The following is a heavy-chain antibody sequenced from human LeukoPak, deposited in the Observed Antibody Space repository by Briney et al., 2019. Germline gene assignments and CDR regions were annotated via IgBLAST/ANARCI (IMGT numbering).Heavy chain of an antibody. J-gene: IGHJ4*02. Sequence: GGSLRLSCVVSGFTFSSYWMHWVRQAPGKGLVWVSRINSDGSSTSYADSVKGRFTISRDSSNNTLYLQMNSLRAEDTAVYYCARDRANIVVVSASEYWGQGTLVTVSS. CDR1: GFTFSSYW. D-gene: IGHD2-21*01. CDR3: ARDRANIVVVSASEY. V-gene: IGHV3-74*01. CDR2: INSDGSST.